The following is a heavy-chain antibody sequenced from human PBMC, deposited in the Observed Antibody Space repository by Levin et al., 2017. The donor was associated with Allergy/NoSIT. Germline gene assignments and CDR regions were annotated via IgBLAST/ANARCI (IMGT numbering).Heavy chain of an antibody. CDR2: INPNSGGT. CDR1: GYTFTGYY. Sequence: VASVKVSCKASGYTFTGYYMHWVRQAPGQGLEWMGRINPNSGGTNYAQKFQGRVTMTRDTSISTAYMELSRLRSDDTAGYYCARAGTAMAQLDYWGQGTLVTVSS. D-gene: IGHD5-18*01. J-gene: IGHJ4*02. CDR3: ARAGTAMAQLDY. V-gene: IGHV1-2*06.